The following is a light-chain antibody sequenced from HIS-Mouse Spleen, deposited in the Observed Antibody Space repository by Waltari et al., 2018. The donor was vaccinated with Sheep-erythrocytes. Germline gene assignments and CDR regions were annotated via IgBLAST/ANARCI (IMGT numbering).Light chain of an antibody. CDR3: QAWDSSTVV. J-gene: IGLJ2*01. Sequence: SYELTQPPSVSVSPGQTASITCSGDKLGDKYACWYQQKPGHSPFLVIYQDSKRPSGIPERFSGSNSGTTATLTISGTQAMDEADYYCQAWDSSTVVFGGGTKLTVL. V-gene: IGLV3-1*01. CDR1: KLGDKY. CDR2: QDS.